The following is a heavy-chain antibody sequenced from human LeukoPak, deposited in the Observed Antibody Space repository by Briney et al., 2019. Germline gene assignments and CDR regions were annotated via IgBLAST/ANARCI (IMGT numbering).Heavy chain of an antibody. Sequence: GASVKVSCKASGGTFSSYAISWVRQAPGQGLEWMGGIIPIFGTANYAQKFQGRVTITADKSTSTAYMELSSVRSEDTAVYYCARTKGCYDFWSGYFDPWGQGTLVTVSS. D-gene: IGHD3-3*01. CDR2: IIPIFGTA. V-gene: IGHV1-69*06. CDR1: GGTFSSYA. J-gene: IGHJ5*02. CDR3: ARTKGCYDFWSGYFDP.